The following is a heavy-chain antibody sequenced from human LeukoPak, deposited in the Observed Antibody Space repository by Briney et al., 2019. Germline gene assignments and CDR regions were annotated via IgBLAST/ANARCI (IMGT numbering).Heavy chain of an antibody. CDR3: AGEHGVFPTHWLDP. D-gene: IGHD2-21*01. V-gene: IGHV1-69*13. Sequence: GASVKVSCKVSGGTFSSAISWLRQAAGQEPEWMGGFIPPLGTIHNAQRFQGRVAITAEASSSRVYKMLRSLRSDDTALYYYAGEHGVFPTHWLDPWGQGTQVTVSS. CDR2: FIPPLGTI. J-gene: IGHJ5*02. CDR1: GGTFSSA.